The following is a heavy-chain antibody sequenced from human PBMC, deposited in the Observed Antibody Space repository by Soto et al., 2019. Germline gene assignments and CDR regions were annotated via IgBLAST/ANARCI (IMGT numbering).Heavy chain of an antibody. V-gene: IGHV4-30-2*01. CDR3: ATTFGGRFDP. D-gene: IGHD2-15*01. CDR2: IYHSGST. CDR1: GGSISSGGYS. J-gene: IGHJ5*02. Sequence: SETLSLTCAVSGGSISSGGYSWSWIRQPPGKGLEWIGYIYHSGSTFYNPSLKSRVTISVDRSKNQFSLKLSSVTAADTAVYYCATTFGGRFDPWGQGALVTVSS.